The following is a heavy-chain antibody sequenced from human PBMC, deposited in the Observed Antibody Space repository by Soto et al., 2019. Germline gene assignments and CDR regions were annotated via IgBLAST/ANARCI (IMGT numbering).Heavy chain of an antibody. Sequence: GGSLRLSCAASGFTFSGSAMHWVRQASGKGLEWVGRIRSKANSYATAYAASVKGRFTISRDDSKNTAYLQMNSLKTEDTAVYYCTQLGGDSAFDIWGQGTMVTVSS. D-gene: IGHD2-21*02. CDR2: IRSKANSYAT. V-gene: IGHV3-73*01. J-gene: IGHJ3*02. CDR1: GFTFSGSA. CDR3: TQLGGDSAFDI.